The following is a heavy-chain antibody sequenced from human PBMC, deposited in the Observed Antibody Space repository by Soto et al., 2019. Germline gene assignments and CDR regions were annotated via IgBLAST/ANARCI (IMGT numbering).Heavy chain of an antibody. CDR1: GYTFTTYG. V-gene: IGHV1-46*03. CDR3: ARDLYSSSWYVRAFDM. CDR2: INPTSSTT. D-gene: IGHD6-13*01. J-gene: IGHJ3*02. Sequence: ASVKVSCKASGYTFTTYGISWVRQAPGQGLEWMGIINPTSSTTSDAQKFQGRVTMTRDMSTSTVYMELSSLRSEDTAVYYCARDLYSSSWYVRAFDMWGQGTMVTVSS.